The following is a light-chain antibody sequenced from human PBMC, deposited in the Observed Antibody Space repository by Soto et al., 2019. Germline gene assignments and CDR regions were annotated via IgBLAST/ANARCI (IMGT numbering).Light chain of an antibody. J-gene: IGKJ2*01. CDR3: QQYGSAVLYT. Sequence: EIVLTQSPDTLSLSPGERATLSCRASQSVDSIYLAWYQQKPGQAPRLLIYGAYRRATGVPDRFSGSGSGTDFTLTISRLEPEDFGVYYCQQYGSAVLYTFGQGTKV. V-gene: IGKV3-20*01. CDR1: QSVDSIY. CDR2: GAY.